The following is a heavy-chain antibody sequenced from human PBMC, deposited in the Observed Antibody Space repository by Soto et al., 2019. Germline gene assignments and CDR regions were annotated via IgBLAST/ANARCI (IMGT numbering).Heavy chain of an antibody. CDR3: AKNPGYYYDSTGYHFDY. D-gene: IGHD3-22*01. V-gene: IGHV3-23*01. Sequence: EVQLLESGGGLVQPGGSLRLSCAASEFTFSNYAMSWVRQAPGKGLEWVSAISYGGGTTYYADSVKGRFTISRDNSKNTQYLQMNSLRAEETAVYYCAKNPGYYYDSTGYHFDYWGQGTLVTVSS. CDR1: EFTFSNYA. J-gene: IGHJ4*02. CDR2: ISYGGGTT.